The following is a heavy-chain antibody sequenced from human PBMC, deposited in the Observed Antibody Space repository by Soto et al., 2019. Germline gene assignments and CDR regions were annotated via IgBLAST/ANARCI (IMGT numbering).Heavy chain of an antibody. CDR3: AKTRLRFLEWLSSFDY. CDR1: GFTFSSYA. Sequence: PAGGSLRLSCAASGFTFSSYAMIWFRQAPGKGLEWVSAISGSCGSTYYADSVKGRFTISRDNSKNTLYLQMNSLRAEDTAVYYCAKTRLRFLEWLSSFDYWGQGTLVTVSS. D-gene: IGHD3-3*01. V-gene: IGHV3-23*01. CDR2: ISGSCGST. J-gene: IGHJ4*02.